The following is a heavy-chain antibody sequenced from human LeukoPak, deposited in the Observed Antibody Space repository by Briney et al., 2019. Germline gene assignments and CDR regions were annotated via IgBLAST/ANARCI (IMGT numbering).Heavy chain of an antibody. Sequence: GGSLRLSCAASGFTFSSYSMNWVRQAPGKGLEWVSSISSSSSYIYYADSVKGRFTISRDNAKNSLYLQMNSLRAEDTAVYYCARDSERWLQTLPDYWGQGTLVTVSS. CDR1: GFTFSSYS. J-gene: IGHJ4*02. D-gene: IGHD5-24*01. V-gene: IGHV3-21*01. CDR2: ISSSSSYI. CDR3: ARDSERWLQTLPDY.